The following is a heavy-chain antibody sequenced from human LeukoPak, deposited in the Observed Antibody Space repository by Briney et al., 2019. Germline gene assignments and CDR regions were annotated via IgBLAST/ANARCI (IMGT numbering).Heavy chain of an antibody. J-gene: IGHJ4*02. CDR2: IWYDGSNK. CDR1: GFTFSSYD. CDR3: ARGDSGSYYTPIDY. Sequence: SGGSLRLSCAASGFTFSSYDMHWVRQAPGKGLDWVAVIWYDGSNKYYADSVKGRFTISRDNSKNTLYLQMNSLRAEDTAVYYCARGDSGSYYTPIDYWGQGTLVTVSS. V-gene: IGHV3-33*01. D-gene: IGHD3-10*01.